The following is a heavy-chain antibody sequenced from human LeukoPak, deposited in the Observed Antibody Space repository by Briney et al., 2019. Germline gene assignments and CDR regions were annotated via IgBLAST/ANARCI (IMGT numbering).Heavy chain of an antibody. CDR3: ARDLAMLTTVAVYYDYYMDV. CDR1: GGSISSGSYY. J-gene: IGHJ6*03. Sequence: SDTLSLTCTVCGGSISSGSYYWRSLRQPAGEGLEWIERIYTSESTNYNPSLKSRVTISVDTSKNQFSLKLSSVTAADTAVYYCARDLAMLTTVAVYYDYYMDVWGKGTTVTVSS. D-gene: IGHD4-23*01. V-gene: IGHV4-61*02. CDR2: IYTSEST.